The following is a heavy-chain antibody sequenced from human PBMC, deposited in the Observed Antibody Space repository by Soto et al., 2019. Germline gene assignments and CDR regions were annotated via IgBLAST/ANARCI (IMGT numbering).Heavy chain of an antibody. J-gene: IGHJ5*02. CDR3: ARHQQTTTWVRWFDP. Sequence: SETLSLTCSVSGGSLRSDLWSWIRQPPGKGPEWIGYISYTGNTFYNPSLESRVTISLDMSQKQFSLKLTSVTPADTAVYYCARHQQTTTWVRWFDPWGQGPLVTVSS. CDR2: ISYTGNT. V-gene: IGHV4-59*01. D-gene: IGHD4-4*01. CDR1: GGSLRSDL.